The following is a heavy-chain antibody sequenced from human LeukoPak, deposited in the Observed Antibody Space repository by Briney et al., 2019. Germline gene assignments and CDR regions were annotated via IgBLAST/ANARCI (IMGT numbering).Heavy chain of an antibody. Sequence: ASVKVSCKASGYTFTSYYMHWVRQAPGQGLEWMGIINPSGGSTSYAQKFQGRVTMTRDTSTSTVYMELSRLRSDDTAVYYCVRLDYGVNSGYWGQGTLVTVSS. D-gene: IGHD4-23*01. V-gene: IGHV1-46*01. CDR3: VRLDYGVNSGY. CDR2: INPSGGST. CDR1: GYTFTSYY. J-gene: IGHJ4*02.